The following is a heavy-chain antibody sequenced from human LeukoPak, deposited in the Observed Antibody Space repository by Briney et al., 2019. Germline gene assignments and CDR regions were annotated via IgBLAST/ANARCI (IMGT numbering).Heavy chain of an antibody. CDR1: GFTFSSYD. Sequence: GGSLRLSCAASGFTFSSYDMHWVRQATGKGLEWDSAIGTAGDPYYPGSVKGRFTISRENAKNSLYLQMNSLRAGDTAVYYCARGSTMLRGVNWYFDLWGRGTLVTVSS. CDR2: IGTAGDP. J-gene: IGHJ2*01. V-gene: IGHV3-13*05. D-gene: IGHD3-10*01. CDR3: ARGSTMLRGVNWYFDL.